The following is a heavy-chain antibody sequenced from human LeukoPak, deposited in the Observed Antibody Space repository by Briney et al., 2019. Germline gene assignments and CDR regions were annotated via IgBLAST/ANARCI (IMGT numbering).Heavy chain of an antibody. CDR3: ARSYIQFSRPYFSDY. CDR2: ISHNGRT. CDR1: GGSISTYY. Sequence: KPSETLSLTCFVSGGSISTYYWSWIRQPPGKGLEWIGDISHNGRTNYNPSLKSRLTVSIDTSKNQFSLKLTSLTAAGTAIYYCARSYIQFSRPYFSDYWGQGTLVTVSS. V-gene: IGHV4-59*01. J-gene: IGHJ4*02. D-gene: IGHD2-2*01.